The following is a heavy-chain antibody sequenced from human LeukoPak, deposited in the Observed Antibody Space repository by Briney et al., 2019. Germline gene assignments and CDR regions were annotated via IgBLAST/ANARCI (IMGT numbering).Heavy chain of an antibody. V-gene: IGHV3-11*06. CDR3: TRVVSVASYFFDY. J-gene: IGHJ4*02. CDR2: ISSSSSYT. CDR1: GFTFSDYY. D-gene: IGHD6-19*01. Sequence: GGVLRLSCAASGFTFSDYYMSWIRQAPGKGLEWISYISSSSSYTLYADSVKGRFTISRDNAKNSLYLQMNSLRAEDTAVYYCTRVVSVASYFFDYWGQGTLVTVSS.